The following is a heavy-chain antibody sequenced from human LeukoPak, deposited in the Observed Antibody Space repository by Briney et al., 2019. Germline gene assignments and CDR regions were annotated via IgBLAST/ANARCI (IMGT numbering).Heavy chain of an antibody. D-gene: IGHD5-12*01. CDR3: ARLGIVADFDY. V-gene: IGHV4-34*01. J-gene: IGHJ4*02. CDR1: GGSFSGYY. Sequence: SETLSLTCAVYGGSFSGYYWSWIRQPPGKGLEWIGEINHSGSTNYNPSLKSRVTISVDTSKNQFSLKLSSVTAADTAVYYCARLGIVADFDYWGQGTLVTVSS. CDR2: INHSGST.